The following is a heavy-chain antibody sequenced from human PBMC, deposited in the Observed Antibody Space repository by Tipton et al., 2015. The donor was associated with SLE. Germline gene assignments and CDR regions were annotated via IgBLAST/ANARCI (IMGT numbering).Heavy chain of an antibody. D-gene: IGHD6-13*01. CDR1: GGSISSHY. J-gene: IGHJ4*02. CDR3: ARRYRGGYSSSWYDY. Sequence: TLSLTCTVSGGSISSHYWSWIRQPPGKGLEWIGYIYYSGSTNYNPSLQSRVTISVDTSKNQFSLKLSSVTAADTAVYYCARRYRGGYSSSWYDYWGQGTLVTVSS. CDR2: IYYSGST. V-gene: IGHV4-59*11.